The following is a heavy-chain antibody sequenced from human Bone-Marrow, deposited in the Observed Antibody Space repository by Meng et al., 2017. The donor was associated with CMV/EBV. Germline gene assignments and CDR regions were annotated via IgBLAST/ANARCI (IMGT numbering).Heavy chain of an antibody. CDR3: ARVSRSTILGVVNYGMDV. CDR1: GFTVSSNY. J-gene: IGHJ6*02. CDR2: IYSGGST. V-gene: IGHV3-53*01. D-gene: IGHD3-3*01. Sequence: GGPLRLSCAPSGFTVSSNYMSWVRQAPGKGLEWVSVIYSGGSTYYADSVKGRFTISRDNSKNTLYLQMNSLRAEDTAVYYCARVSRSTILGVVNYGMDVWGQGTTVTVSS.